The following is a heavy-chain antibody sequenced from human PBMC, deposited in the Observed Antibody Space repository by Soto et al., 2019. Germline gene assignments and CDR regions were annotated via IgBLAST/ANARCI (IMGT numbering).Heavy chain of an antibody. D-gene: IGHD6-13*01. J-gene: IGHJ5*01. CDR1: GGSFSSYY. CDR3: ARALGYSSSRYPMNWFEP. CDR2: IYYSGST. Sequence: PSETLSLTCTVSGGSFSSYYWSWIRQPPGKGLEWIGYIYYSGSTNYNPSLKSRVTMSVDTSKNQFSLKLSSVTAADTAVYYCARALGYSSSRYPMNWFEPWGQGTLVTVSS. V-gene: IGHV4-59*01.